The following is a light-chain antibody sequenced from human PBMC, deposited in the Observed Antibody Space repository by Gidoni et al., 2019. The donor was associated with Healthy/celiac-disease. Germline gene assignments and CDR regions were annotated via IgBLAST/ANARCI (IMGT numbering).Light chain of an antibody. V-gene: IGKV1-39*01. CDR3: QQSYSTPGT. Sequence: DIQMTQSPSSLSASVGDRVTIPCRASQSISSYLNWYQQKPGKATKLLIYAASSLKSGVPSRFSGSGSGTDFTLTISSLQPEDFATYYCQQSYSTPGTFGQGTKVEIK. J-gene: IGKJ1*01. CDR1: QSISSY. CDR2: AAS.